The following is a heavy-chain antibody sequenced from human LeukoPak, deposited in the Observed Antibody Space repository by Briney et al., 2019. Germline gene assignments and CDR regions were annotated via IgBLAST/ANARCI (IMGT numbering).Heavy chain of an antibody. J-gene: IGHJ3*02. Sequence: SETLSLTCTVSRTSISSYYWNWIRQSPGTGLEWIGYMFYSGNSGSTKYNPSLKSRVTISVDTSVNQISLQLTSVTAADTGVYFCAGDNKDAFDIWGQGTLITVSS. CDR3: AGDNKDAFDI. V-gene: IGHV4-59*01. D-gene: IGHD2/OR15-2a*01. CDR1: RTSISSYY. CDR2: MFYSGNSGST.